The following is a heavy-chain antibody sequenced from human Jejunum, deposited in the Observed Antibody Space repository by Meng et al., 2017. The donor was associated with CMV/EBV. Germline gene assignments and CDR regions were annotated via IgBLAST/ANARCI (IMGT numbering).Heavy chain of an antibody. V-gene: IGHV1-18*01. J-gene: IGHJ4*02. CDR1: GYTFSNYG. CDR3: ARGGYISSWYVAPDY. Sequence: QVQLVQSGAEMKKPGASVKVSCKASGYTFSNYGISWLRQAPGQGLEWMGWISAYNGNTNYAQNFQGRLTVTTDTSTNTAYMELMRLRSDDTAVYFCARGGYISSWYVAPDYWGQGTLVTVSS. CDR2: ISAYNGNT. D-gene: IGHD6-13*01.